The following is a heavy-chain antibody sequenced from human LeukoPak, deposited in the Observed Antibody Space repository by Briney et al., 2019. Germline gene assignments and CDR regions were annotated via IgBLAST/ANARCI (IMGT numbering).Heavy chain of an antibody. CDR2: ISSSSSTI. D-gene: IGHD6-13*01. Sequence: GGSLRLSCAASGFTFSSDSMNWVRQAPGKGLEWVSYISSSSSTIYFADSVKGRFTISRDNAKNSLYLQMNSLRPEDTAVYYCARDRGSSNWYWDYWGQGTLVTVSS. CDR1: GFTFSSDS. CDR3: ARDRGSSNWYWDY. J-gene: IGHJ4*02. V-gene: IGHV3-48*04.